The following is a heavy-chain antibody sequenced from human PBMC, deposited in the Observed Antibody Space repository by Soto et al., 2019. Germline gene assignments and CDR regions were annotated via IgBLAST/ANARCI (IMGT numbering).Heavy chain of an antibody. Sequence: SETLSLTCAVYGGSFSGYYWSWIRQPPGKGLEWIGEINHSGSTNYNPSLKSRVTISVDTSKNQFSLKLISVTAADTAVYYCARGVFPFDSWGLGTLVTVSS. CDR3: ARGVFPFDS. V-gene: IGHV4-34*01. D-gene: IGHD3-10*02. CDR1: GGSFSGYY. J-gene: IGHJ4*02. CDR2: INHSGST.